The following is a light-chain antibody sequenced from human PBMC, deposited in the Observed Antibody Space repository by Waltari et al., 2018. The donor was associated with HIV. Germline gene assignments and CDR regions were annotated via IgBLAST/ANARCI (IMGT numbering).Light chain of an antibody. V-gene: IGLV2-14*01. Sequence: QFALTQPASVSGSPGQSITVSCTGTNSALGYYNYVSWYQQHPGKAPKLIIYEVSNRPSGVSNRFSGSKSGNTASLTISGLQAEDEADYFCSSLTNSATLSVLFGGGTKLTVL. J-gene: IGLJ3*02. CDR2: EVS. CDR3: SSLTNSATLSVL. CDR1: NSALGYYNY.